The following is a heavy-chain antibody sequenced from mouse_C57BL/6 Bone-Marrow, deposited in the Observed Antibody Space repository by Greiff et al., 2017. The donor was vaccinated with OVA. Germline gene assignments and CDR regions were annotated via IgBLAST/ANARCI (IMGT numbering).Heavy chain of an antibody. D-gene: IGHD1-1*01. CDR1: GYTFTSYW. J-gene: IGHJ1*03. Sequence: VQLVESGAELVRPGSSVKLSCKASGYTFTSYWMHWVKQRPIQGLEWIGNIDPSDSETHYNQKFKDKATLTVDKSSSTAYMQLSSLTSEDSAVYYCASYYYGSRNWYFDVWGTGTTVTVSS. CDR3: ASYYYGSRNWYFDV. V-gene: IGHV1-52*01. CDR2: IDPSDSET.